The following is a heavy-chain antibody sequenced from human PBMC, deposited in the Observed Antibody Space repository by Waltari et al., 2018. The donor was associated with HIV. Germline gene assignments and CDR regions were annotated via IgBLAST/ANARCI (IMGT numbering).Heavy chain of an antibody. Sequence: EVQLLESGGGLIEPGGSLRLSCVGSGFIFSSYAMRWVRQAPGKGLEWVSGISGSGSSTYYAGSVKGRFIISRDNSKNTVFLQMNSLRAEDTAVYYCAKGDCNSPSCPFDFWGQVTLVTVSS. CDR2: ISGSGSST. D-gene: IGHD2-2*01. V-gene: IGHV3-23*01. CDR3: AKGDCNSPSCPFDF. CDR1: GFIFSSYA. J-gene: IGHJ4*02.